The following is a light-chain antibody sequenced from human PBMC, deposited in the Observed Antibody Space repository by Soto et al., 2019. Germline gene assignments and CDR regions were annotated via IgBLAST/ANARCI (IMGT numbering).Light chain of an antibody. CDR2: DAS. V-gene: IGKV1-5*01. CDR1: QSISSW. J-gene: IGKJ1*01. CDR3: QQRSNWPAT. Sequence: DIQMTQSPSTLSASVGDRVTITCRASQSISSWLAWYQQKPGKAPKLLIYDASSLESGVPSRFSGSGSGTEFTLTISSLQPDDFAVYYCQQRSNWPATFGQGTKVDIK.